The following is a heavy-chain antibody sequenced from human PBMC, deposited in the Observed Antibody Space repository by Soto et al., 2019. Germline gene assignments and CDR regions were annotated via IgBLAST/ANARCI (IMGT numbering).Heavy chain of an antibody. CDR3: ARVAGSPDY. CDR2: LNPKSGNT. Sequence: ASVKVSCKTSGYDFTRYFIHWVRQAPGQGLEWMGWLNPKSGNTGSAQKFQGRVTMTRDSSISTVYMELSSLSSDDTAIYYCARVAGSPDYWGQGTLVTVSS. V-gene: IGHV1-8*01. CDR1: GYDFTRYF. J-gene: IGHJ4*02. D-gene: IGHD1-26*01.